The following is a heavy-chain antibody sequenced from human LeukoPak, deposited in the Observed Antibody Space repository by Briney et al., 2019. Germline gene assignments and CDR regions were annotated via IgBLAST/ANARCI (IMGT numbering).Heavy chain of an antibody. J-gene: IGHJ4*02. CDR1: GGTFSSYA. Sequence: VASVKVSCKASGGTFSSYAISWVRQAPGQGLEWMGGIIPIFGTPNYAQNFQGRVTITADESASTAYMELTSLRSEDMAVYYCARAINAYGSGSSMPDFIDYWGQGTLVTVSS. CDR3: ARAINAYGSGSSMPDFIDY. D-gene: IGHD3-10*01. V-gene: IGHV1-69*13. CDR2: IIPIFGTP.